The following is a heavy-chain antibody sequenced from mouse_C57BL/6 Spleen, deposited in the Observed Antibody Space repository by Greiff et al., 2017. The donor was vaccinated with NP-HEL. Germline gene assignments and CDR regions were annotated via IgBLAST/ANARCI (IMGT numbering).Heavy chain of an antibody. CDR2: ISSGSSTI. V-gene: IGHV5-17*01. D-gene: IGHD1-1*01. Sequence: EVKLMESGGGLVKPGGSLKLSCAASGFTFSDYGMHWVRQAPEKGLEWVAYISSGSSTIYYADTVKGRFTISRDNAKNTLFLQMTSLRSEDTAMYYCATYGSGYFDVWGTGTTVTVSS. CDR3: ATYGSGYFDV. CDR1: GFTFSDYG. J-gene: IGHJ1*03.